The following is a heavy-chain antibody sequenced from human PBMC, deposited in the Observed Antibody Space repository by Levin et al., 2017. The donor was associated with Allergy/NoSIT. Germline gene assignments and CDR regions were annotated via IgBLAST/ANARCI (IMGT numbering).Heavy chain of an antibody. J-gene: IGHJ4*02. V-gene: IGHV3-21*01. CDR1: GFTFSYYS. Sequence: ETLSLTCAASGFTFSYYSMNWVRQAPGKGLEWVSSISSSSSYIFYADSVKGRFTISRDNAKNSLYLQMNSLRAEDTAVYYCARVRTYYDSSGAEYPRDFDYWGQGTLVTVSS. CDR2: ISSSSSYI. CDR3: ARVRTYYDSSGAEYPRDFDY. D-gene: IGHD3-22*01.